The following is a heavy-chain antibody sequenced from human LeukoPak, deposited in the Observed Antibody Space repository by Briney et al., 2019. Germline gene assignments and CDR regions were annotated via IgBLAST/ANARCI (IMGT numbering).Heavy chain of an antibody. J-gene: IGHJ6*02. CDR1: GFTFSSYG. CDR2: LSYDGSNE. V-gene: IGHV3-30*18. D-gene: IGHD4-17*01. CDR3: AKDHYGDFFRGMDV. Sequence: QSGGSLRLSCAASGFTFSSYGMHWVRQAPGKGLEWVAVLSYDGSNEYYADSVKGRFTISRDNSKNTVYLQMNSVRAEDTAVCYCAKDHYGDFFRGMDVWGQGTTVTVSS.